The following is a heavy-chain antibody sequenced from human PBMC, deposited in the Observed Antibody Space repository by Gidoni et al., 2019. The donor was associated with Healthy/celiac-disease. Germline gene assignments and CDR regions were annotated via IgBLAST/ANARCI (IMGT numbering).Heavy chain of an antibody. CDR2: ISSSSSYI. V-gene: IGHV3-21*01. CDR3: ARDFGICGGDCYSDY. D-gene: IGHD2-21*01. Sequence: EVQLVESGGGLVKPGGSLSLSCAASGFTFSRYSMNWVRQAPGKGLEWVSSISSSSSYIYYADSVKGRFTISRDNAKNSLYLQMNSLRAEDTAVYYCARDFGICGGDCYSDYWGQGTLVTVSS. CDR1: GFTFSRYS. J-gene: IGHJ4*02.